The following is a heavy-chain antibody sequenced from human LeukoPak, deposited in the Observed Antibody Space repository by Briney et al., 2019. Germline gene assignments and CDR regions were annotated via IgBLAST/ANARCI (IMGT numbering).Heavy chain of an antibody. D-gene: IGHD3-3*01. V-gene: IGHV1-8*01. Sequence: ASVKVSCKASGYTFTSYDINWVRQATGQGLEWMGWMNPNSGNTGYAQKFQGRVTMTRNTSISTAYMELSSLRSEDTAVYYCAREAQLLYYDLWSGYYDPNWFDPWGQGTLVTVSS. CDR3: AREAQLLYYDLWSGYYDPNWFDP. CDR1: GYTFTSYD. J-gene: IGHJ5*02. CDR2: MNPNSGNT.